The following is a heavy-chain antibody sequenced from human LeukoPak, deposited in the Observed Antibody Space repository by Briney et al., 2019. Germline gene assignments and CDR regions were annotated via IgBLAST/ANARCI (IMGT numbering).Heavy chain of an antibody. V-gene: IGHV3-21*01. CDR1: GFTFSSYS. Sequence: GGSLRLSCAASGFTFSSYSMNWVRQAPGKGLEWVSSISSSSSYIYYADSVKGRFTISRDNAKNSLYLQMNSRRAEDTAVYYCARGPGSGSYYTVDYWGQGTLVTVSS. J-gene: IGHJ4*02. D-gene: IGHD3-10*01. CDR3: ARGPGSGSYYTVDY. CDR2: ISSSSSYI.